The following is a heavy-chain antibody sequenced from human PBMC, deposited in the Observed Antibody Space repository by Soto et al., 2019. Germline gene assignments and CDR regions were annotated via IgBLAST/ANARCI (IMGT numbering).Heavy chain of an antibody. V-gene: IGHV1-18*01. CDR1: GYTFTTYD. D-gene: IGHD6-6*01. J-gene: IGHJ4*02. CDR2: MNPNSGNT. CDR3: ARALSGSSYDFDY. Sequence: ASVKVSCKASGYTFTTYDISWVRQAPGQGLEWMGWMNPNSGNTGYAQKFQGRVTMTTDTSTSTAYMELRSLRSDDTAVYYCARALSGSSYDFDYWGQGTLVTVSS.